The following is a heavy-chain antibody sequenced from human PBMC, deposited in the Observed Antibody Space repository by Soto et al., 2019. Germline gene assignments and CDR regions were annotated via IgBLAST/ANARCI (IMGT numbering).Heavy chain of an antibody. D-gene: IGHD3-10*01. CDR3: ARAITMVRGVMAPYYYYGVDV. Sequence: PSETLSLTCTVSVGSISSGGYYWSWIRQHPGKGLEWIGYIYYSGSTYYNPSLKSRVTISVDTSKNQFSLKLSSVTAADTAVYYCARAITMVRGVMAPYYYYGVDVWGQGTTVTVSS. CDR1: VGSISSGGYY. J-gene: IGHJ6*02. CDR2: IYYSGST. V-gene: IGHV4-31*03.